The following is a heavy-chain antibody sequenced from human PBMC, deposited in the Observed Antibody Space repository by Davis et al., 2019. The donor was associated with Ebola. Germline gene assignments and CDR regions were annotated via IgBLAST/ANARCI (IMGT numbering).Heavy chain of an antibody. Sequence: PGGSLRLSCAASGFTFSSYSMNWVRQAPGKGLEWVSYISSSSSNIYYADSVKGRFTISRDNAKNSLFLQMNSLRDEDTGVYYCARAMLYEIVVPISDYWGQGTLVTVSS. CDR1: GFTFSSYS. CDR3: ARAMLYEIVVPISDY. J-gene: IGHJ4*02. V-gene: IGHV3-48*02. D-gene: IGHD3-22*01. CDR2: ISSSSSNI.